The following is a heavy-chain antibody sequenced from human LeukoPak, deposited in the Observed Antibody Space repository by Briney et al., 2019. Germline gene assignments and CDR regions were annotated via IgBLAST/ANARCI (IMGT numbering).Heavy chain of an antibody. CDR1: GFTFSSYG. CDR2: IWYDGSNK. J-gene: IGHJ6*02. Sequence: PGRSLRLSCAASGFTFSSYGMHWVRQAPGKGLEWVAVIWYDGSNKYYADSVKGRFTISRDNSKNTLYLQMNSLRAEDTAVYYCAKDSWFLVGQPQDYYYYGMDVWGQGTTVTVSS. V-gene: IGHV3-33*06. CDR3: AKDSWFLVGQPQDYYYYGMDV. D-gene: IGHD3-10*01.